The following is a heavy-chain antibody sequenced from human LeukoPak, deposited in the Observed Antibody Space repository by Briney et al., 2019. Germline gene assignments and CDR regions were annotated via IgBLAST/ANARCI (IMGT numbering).Heavy chain of an antibody. V-gene: IGHV3-73*01. CDR1: GFTFSGSA. D-gene: IGHD1-26*01. CDR3: TRGVRADDAFDI. CDR2: IRSKANRYAT. Sequence: GGSLRLSCAVSGFTFSGSAMRWVRQASGKGLEWVGRIRSKANRYATAYAASVKGRFTISRDDSKNTAYLQMNSLKTEDTAVYYCTRGVRADDAFDIWGQGTMVTVSS. J-gene: IGHJ3*02.